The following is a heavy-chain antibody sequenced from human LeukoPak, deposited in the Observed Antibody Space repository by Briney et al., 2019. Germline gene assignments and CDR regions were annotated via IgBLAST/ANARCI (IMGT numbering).Heavy chain of an antibody. Sequence: GGSLRLSCAASGFTFSSYAMSWVRQAPGKGLEWVSAISGSGGSTYYADSVKGRFTISRDNSKNTLYLQMNSLRAEDTAVYYCAAHPSGSWYFDLWGRGTLVTVSS. D-gene: IGHD1-26*01. CDR3: AAHPSGSWYFDL. CDR2: ISGSGGST. V-gene: IGHV3-23*01. CDR1: GFTFSSYA. J-gene: IGHJ2*01.